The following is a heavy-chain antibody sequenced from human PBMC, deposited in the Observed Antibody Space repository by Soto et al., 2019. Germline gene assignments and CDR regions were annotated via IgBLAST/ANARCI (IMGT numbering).Heavy chain of an antibody. CDR1: GGTFSSYA. J-gene: IGHJ5*02. V-gene: IGHV1-69*13. Sequence: SVKVSCKASGGTFSSYAISWVRQAPGQGLEWMGGIIPIFGTANYAQKFQGRVTITADESTSTAYMELSSLRSEDTAVYYCARCIAVVRTPQGDCFDPWRQRTLVTVSS. D-gene: IGHD6-19*01. CDR2: IIPIFGTA. CDR3: ARCIAVVRTPQGDCFDP.